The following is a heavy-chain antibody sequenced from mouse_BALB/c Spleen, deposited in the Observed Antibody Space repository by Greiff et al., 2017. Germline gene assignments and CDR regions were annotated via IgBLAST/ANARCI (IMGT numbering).Heavy chain of an antibody. V-gene: IGHV14-3*02. CDR3: ARILGRGYYFDY. CDR2: IDPANGNT. CDR1: GFNIKDTY. Sequence: EVQLQQSGAELVKPGASVKLSCTASGFNIKDTYMHWVKQRPEQGLEWIGRIDPANGNTKYDPKFQGKATITADTSSNTAYLQLSSLTSEDTAVYYCARILGRGYYFDYGGQGTTLTVSS. D-gene: IGHD4-1*01. J-gene: IGHJ2*01.